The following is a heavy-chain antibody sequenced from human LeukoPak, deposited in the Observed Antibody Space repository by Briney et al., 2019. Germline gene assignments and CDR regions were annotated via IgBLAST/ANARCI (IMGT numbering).Heavy chain of an antibody. V-gene: IGHV3-21*01. J-gene: IGHJ5*02. CDR2: TSTSGSYI. Sequence: GGSLRLSCAASGLTFSNYNMNWVRQAPGKGLEWVSSTSTSGSYIYYANSMKGRFTISRDNAKNSLYMQMNSLRVEDSAVYYCATDLIHYYASGAKTWGQGTLVTVSS. CDR3: ATDLIHYYASGAKT. CDR1: GLTFSNYN. D-gene: IGHD3-10*01.